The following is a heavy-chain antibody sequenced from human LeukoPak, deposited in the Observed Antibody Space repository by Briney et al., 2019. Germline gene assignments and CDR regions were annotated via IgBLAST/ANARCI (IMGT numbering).Heavy chain of an antibody. CDR3: AAGPWELDF. CDR2: IYNGGNT. D-gene: IGHD1-26*01. J-gene: IGHJ4*02. Sequence: SETLSLTCTVSGVSINTYCPSWIRQAPGKGLEFIGFIYNGGNTNYNPSLKSRATISVDTSNNQFSLRLTSVTAADTAMYYCAAGPWELDFWGQGTLVTVSS. V-gene: IGHV4-4*09. CDR1: GVSINTYC.